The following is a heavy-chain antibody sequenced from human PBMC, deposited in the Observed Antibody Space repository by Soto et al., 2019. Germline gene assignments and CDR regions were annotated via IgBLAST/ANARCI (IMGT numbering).Heavy chain of an antibody. CDR2: ISAYSGNT. CDR3: ARERITKIVVVHKGKNDAFDI. CDR1: GDTFTSYD. Sequence: ASVKVSCKASGDTFTSYDITWVRQAPGQGLDLMGWISAYSGNTNYAQKLQGRVTMTTETSTSTAYMELRSLRSEETGVYYCARERITKIVVVHKGKNDAFDIWG. J-gene: IGHJ3*02. D-gene: IGHD3-22*01. V-gene: IGHV1-18*01.